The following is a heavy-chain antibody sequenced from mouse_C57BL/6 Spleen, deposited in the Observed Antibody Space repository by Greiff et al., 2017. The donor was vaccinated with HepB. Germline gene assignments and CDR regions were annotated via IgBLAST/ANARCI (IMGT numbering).Heavy chain of an antibody. D-gene: IGHD1-1*01. CDR3: ARYDGSNLDY. J-gene: IGHJ2*01. Sequence: VQLQQSGAELVKPGASVKISCKASGYAFSSYWMNWVKQRPGKGLAGIGQIYPGDGDTNYNGKFKGRATLTADKSARTAYMQLSSLTSEDSAVYFCARYDGSNLDYWGQGTTLTVSS. CDR1: GYAFSSYW. V-gene: IGHV1-80*01. CDR2: IYPGDGDT.